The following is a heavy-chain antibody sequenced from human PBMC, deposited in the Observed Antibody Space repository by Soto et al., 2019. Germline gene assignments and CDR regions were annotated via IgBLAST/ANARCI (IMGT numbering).Heavy chain of an antibody. CDR3: ARDRTDIMTTVTTGPSPPGY. CDR1: GGSISSSNW. Sequence: QVQLQESGPGLVKPSGTLSLTCAVSGGSISSSNWWSWVRQPPGKGLEWIGEIYHSGSTNYNPSPKSRVTISVDKSKNQFSLKLSSVTAADTAVYYCARDRTDIMTTVTTGPSPPGYWGQGTLVTVSS. CDR2: IYHSGST. J-gene: IGHJ4*02. V-gene: IGHV4-4*02. D-gene: IGHD4-17*01.